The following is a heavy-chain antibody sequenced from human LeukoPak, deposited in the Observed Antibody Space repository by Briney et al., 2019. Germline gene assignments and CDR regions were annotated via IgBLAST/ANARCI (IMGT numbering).Heavy chain of an antibody. D-gene: IGHD2-15*01. V-gene: IGHV4-61*01. J-gene: IGHJ4*02. CDR3: ATAGGYCSGGSCYSWGY. CDR2: IYYRGTT. Sequence: PSETLSLTCTVSGASVSSGSHYWNWIRQSPGRGLEWIGHIYYRGTTNYTPSLKSRVTISVDTSMNQFSLRLSSVTAADTAVYYCATAGGYCSGGSCYSWGYWGQGTLVTVSS. CDR1: GASVSSGSHY.